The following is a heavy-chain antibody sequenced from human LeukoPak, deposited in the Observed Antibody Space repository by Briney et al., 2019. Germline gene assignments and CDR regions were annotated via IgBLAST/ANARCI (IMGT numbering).Heavy chain of an antibody. Sequence: SETLSLTCTVSGYSISSGYYWGWIRQPPGKGLEWIGSIYHSGSTYYNPSLKSRVTISVDTSKNQFSLKLSSVTAADTAVYYCARVLARSGYYYNWFDPWGQGTLVTVSS. J-gene: IGHJ5*02. D-gene: IGHD3-22*01. V-gene: IGHV4-38-2*02. CDR2: IYHSGST. CDR1: GYSISSGYY. CDR3: ARVLARSGYYYNWFDP.